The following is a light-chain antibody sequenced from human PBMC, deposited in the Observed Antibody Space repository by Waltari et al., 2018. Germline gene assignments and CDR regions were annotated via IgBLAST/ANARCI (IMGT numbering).Light chain of an antibody. Sequence: QSALTQPASVSGSPGQSITISCTGTSSDVGNYNLVSWYQQHPGTAPKLMIYEVKARPSGVSNRFSGSKSGHTASRTISGLQPEYEADYDCCSYAGSTTFVVFGTWTNVTVL. CDR2: EVK. CDR3: CSYAGSTTFVV. V-gene: IGLV2-23*02. J-gene: IGLJ1*01. CDR1: SSDVGNYNL.